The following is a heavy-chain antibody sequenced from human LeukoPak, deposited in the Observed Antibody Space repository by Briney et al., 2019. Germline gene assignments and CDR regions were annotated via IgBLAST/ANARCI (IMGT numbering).Heavy chain of an antibody. CDR3: ARVRAGLQAFDT. CDR1: GFKFNTHN. CDR2: ISSGSRYI. V-gene: IGHV3-21*01. D-gene: IGHD4-11*01. J-gene: IGHJ5*02. Sequence: PGGSLRLSCSASGFKFNTHNLNWVRQAPGKGLEWVSSISSGSRYILYADSVKGRFTVSGDNAKNSLYLQMNSLRADDTAVYYCARVRAGLQAFDTWGQGTLVTVSS.